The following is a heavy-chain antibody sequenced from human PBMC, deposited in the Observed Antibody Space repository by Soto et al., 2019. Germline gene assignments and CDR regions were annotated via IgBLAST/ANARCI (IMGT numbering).Heavy chain of an antibody. Sequence: GGSLRLSCAASGFTFSSYAMSCVRQAPGKGLEWVATINRSGGSTYYADSVKGRFTISRDNSNNTLYLQMNSLRADDTAIYYCVKILWIDDAFDLWGQGTLVTVSS. V-gene: IGHV3-23*01. CDR3: VKILWIDDAFDL. CDR1: GFTFSSYA. J-gene: IGHJ3*01. D-gene: IGHD5-12*01. CDR2: INRSGGST.